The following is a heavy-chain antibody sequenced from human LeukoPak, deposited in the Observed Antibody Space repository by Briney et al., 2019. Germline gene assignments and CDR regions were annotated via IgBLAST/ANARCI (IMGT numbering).Heavy chain of an antibody. CDR2: IYYSGST. CDR1: GGSISSYY. D-gene: IGHD6-13*01. Sequence: SETLSLTCTVSGGSISSYYWSWIRQPPGKGLEWIGYIYYSGSTNYNPSLKSRVTISVDTSKNQFSLKLSSVTAADTAVYYCARYSAAGRYYYYYYMDVWGKGTTVTVSS. J-gene: IGHJ6*03. CDR3: ARYSAAGRYYYYYYMDV. V-gene: IGHV4-59*01.